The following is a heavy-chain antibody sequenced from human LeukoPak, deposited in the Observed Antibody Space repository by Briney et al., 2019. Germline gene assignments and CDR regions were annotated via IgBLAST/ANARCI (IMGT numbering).Heavy chain of an antibody. V-gene: IGHV4-59*12. CDR2: IYYSGST. D-gene: IGHD3-10*01. J-gene: IGHJ4*01. CDR1: GGSISTYS. Sequence: SETLSLSCTVSGGSISTYSWSWIRQPPGKGLEYIGYIYYSGSTNYNPSLKSRVTISVDKSKNQFSLKLSSVTAADTAVYYCARGRFGELSSFDYWGQGTLVTVSS. CDR3: ARGRFGELSSFDY.